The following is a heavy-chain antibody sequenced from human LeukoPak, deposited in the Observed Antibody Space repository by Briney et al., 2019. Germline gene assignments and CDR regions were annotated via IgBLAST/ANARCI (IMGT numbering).Heavy chain of an antibody. CDR3: AREYLAYYYYYMDV. CDR2: MNPNSGNT. Sequence: GASVKVSCKASGYTFTSYDINRVRQATGQGLEWMGWMNPNSGNTGYAQKFQGRVTMTRNTSISTAYMELSSLRSEDTAVYYCAREYLAYYYYYMDVWGKGTTVTVSS. D-gene: IGHD2/OR15-2a*01. V-gene: IGHV1-8*01. J-gene: IGHJ6*03. CDR1: GYTFTSYD.